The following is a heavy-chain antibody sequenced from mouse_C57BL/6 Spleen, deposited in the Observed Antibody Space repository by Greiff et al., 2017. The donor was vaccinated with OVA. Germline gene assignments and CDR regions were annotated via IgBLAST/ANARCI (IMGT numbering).Heavy chain of an antibody. CDR1: GYTFTSYW. CDR3: ARCGTEDYFDY. J-gene: IGHJ2*01. Sequence: QVQLQQPGAELVRPGTSVKLSCKASGYTFTSYWMHWVKQRPGQGLEWIGVIDPSDSYTNYNQKFKGKATLTVDTSSSTAYMQLSSLTSEDSAVYYCARCGTEDYFDYWGQGTTLTVSS. V-gene: IGHV1-59*01. CDR2: IDPSDSYT. D-gene: IGHD4-1*01.